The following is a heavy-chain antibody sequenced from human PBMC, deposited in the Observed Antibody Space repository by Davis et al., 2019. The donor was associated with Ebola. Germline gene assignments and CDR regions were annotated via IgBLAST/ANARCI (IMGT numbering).Heavy chain of an antibody. J-gene: IGHJ5*02. Sequence: MPSETLSPTCTVSGGSTISHYWSCIRQLPGKGLEWIGYIYYSGSTNYNPTLKSRVTISVDTTKNQYSLKLSSVTAEDTAVYYCARDLASWGQGTLVTVSS. CDR3: ARDLAS. D-gene: IGHD3-16*01. V-gene: IGHV4-59*11. CDR2: IYYSGST. CDR1: GGSTISHY.